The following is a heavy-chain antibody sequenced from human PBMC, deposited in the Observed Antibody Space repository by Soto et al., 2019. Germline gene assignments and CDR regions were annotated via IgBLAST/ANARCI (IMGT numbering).Heavy chain of an antibody. CDR1: GFTFSTFG. Sequence: PGGSLRLSCAASGFTFSTFGMNWVRQAPGKGLEWISYISVTSTTIHYADSVKGRFAISRDNAKNSLYLEMNSLRDEDTAVYYCASPYSGWYDSPPDYWGQGTLVTVSS. V-gene: IGHV3-48*02. CDR3: ASPYSGWYDSPPDY. CDR2: ISVTSTTI. J-gene: IGHJ4*02. D-gene: IGHD6-19*01.